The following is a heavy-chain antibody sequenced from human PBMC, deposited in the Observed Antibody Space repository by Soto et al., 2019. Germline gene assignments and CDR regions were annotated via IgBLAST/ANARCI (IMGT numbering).Heavy chain of an antibody. CDR2: IYHSGST. D-gene: IGHD6-13*01. CDR3: ARGPKIAAAEMYYYYGMDV. J-gene: IGHJ6*02. CDR1: GGSISSSNW. V-gene: IGHV4-4*02. Sequence: PSETLSLTCAVSGGSISSSNWWSWVRQPPGKGLEWIGEIYHSGSTNYNPSLKSRVTISVDKSKNQFSLKLGSVTAADTAVYYCARGPKIAAAEMYYYYGMDVWGQGTTVTVSS.